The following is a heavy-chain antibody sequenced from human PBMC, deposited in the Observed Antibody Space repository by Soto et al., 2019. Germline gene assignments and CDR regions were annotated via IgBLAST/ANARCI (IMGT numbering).Heavy chain of an antibody. Sequence: SRRRSGAASGFNFDDYAMHWVRQAPGKGLEWVSGISWNSGSIGYADSVKGRFTISRDNAKNSLYLQMNSLRAEDTALYYCAKDYRDYGGSSYYFDYWGQGTLVTVYS. CDR2: ISWNSGSI. CDR3: AKDYRDYGGSSYYFDY. CDR1: GFNFDDYA. J-gene: IGHJ4*02. D-gene: IGHD4-17*01. V-gene: IGHV3-9*01.